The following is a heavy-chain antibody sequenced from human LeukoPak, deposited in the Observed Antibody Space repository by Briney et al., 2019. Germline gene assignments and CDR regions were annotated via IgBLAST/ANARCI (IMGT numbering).Heavy chain of an antibody. CDR1: GFSFSIFG. CDR2: IRYDESKK. Sequence: PGGSLRLSCAVAGFSFSIFGMHWVRQAPGTGLEWVGFIRYDESKKYYADAMKGRFTMSRDNSKNTLYLQINSLRTEDTAVYYCAKGLPLDVWGNGTTLTVSS. D-gene: IGHD3-16*01. J-gene: IGHJ6*04. V-gene: IGHV3-30*02. CDR3: AKGLPLDV.